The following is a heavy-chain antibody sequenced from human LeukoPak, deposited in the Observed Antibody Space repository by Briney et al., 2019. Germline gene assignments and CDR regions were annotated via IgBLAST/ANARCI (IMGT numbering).Heavy chain of an antibody. CDR1: GFTVSNYY. CDR2: IYSGGST. D-gene: IGHD3-22*01. CDR3: AKDEELYYYDSSGYGGY. Sequence: GGSLRLSCAASGFTVSNYYMSWVRQAPGKGLEWVSVIYSGGSTYYADSVKGRFTISRDNSKNTLYLQMNSLRAEDTAVYYCAKDEELYYYDSSGYGGYWGQGTLVTVSS. J-gene: IGHJ4*02. V-gene: IGHV3-53*01.